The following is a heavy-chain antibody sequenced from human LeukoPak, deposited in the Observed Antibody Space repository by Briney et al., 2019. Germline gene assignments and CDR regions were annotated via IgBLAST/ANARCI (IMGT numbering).Heavy chain of an antibody. CDR2: ISGSGGST. J-gene: IGHJ3*02. CDR1: GFTFSSYA. V-gene: IGHV3-23*01. CDR3: AKASSSGDDAFDI. Sequence: PGGSLRLSCAASGFTFSSYAMSWVRQAPGKGLERVSAISGSGGSTYYADSVKGRFTISRDNSKNTLYLQMNSLRAEDTAVYYCAKASSSGDDAFDIWGQGTMVTVSS. D-gene: IGHD3-22*01.